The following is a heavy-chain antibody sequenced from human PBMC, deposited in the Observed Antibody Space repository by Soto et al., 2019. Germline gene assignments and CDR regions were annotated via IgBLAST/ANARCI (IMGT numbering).Heavy chain of an antibody. CDR3: ASSSSSWYLGWFDP. CDR1: GGSISSYY. J-gene: IGHJ5*02. CDR2: IYYSGST. Sequence: ETLSLTCTVSGGSISSYYWSWIRQPPGKGLEWIGYIYYSGSTNYNPSLKSRVTISVDTSKNQFSLKLSSVTAADTAVYYCASSSSSWYLGWFDPWGQGTLVTVS. D-gene: IGHD6-13*01. V-gene: IGHV4-59*08.